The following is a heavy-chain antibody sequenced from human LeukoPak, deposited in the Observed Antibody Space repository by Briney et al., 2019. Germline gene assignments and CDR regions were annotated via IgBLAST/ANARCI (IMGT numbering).Heavy chain of an antibody. CDR2: IKQDGSEK. Sequence: GGSLRLSCAASGFTFSSYWMSWVRQAPGKGLEWVANIKQDGSEKYYVGSVKGRFTISKDNAKNSLYLQMNSLRAEDTAVYYCARVEDYDILTGFDYWGQGTLVTVSS. D-gene: IGHD3-9*01. CDR1: GFTFSSYW. CDR3: ARVEDYDILTGFDY. V-gene: IGHV3-7*01. J-gene: IGHJ4*02.